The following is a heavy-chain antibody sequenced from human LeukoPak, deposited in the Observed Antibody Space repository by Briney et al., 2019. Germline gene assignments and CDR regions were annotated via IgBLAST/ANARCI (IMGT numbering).Heavy chain of an antibody. V-gene: IGHV3-23*01. Sequence: PGGSLRLSCAASGFTFSSYAMSWVRQAPGKGLEWISSISGSDGTTHYADSVKGRFTISRDNSKYTLSLQMNSLRAEDTAVYYCAKVDNWKYGHHDFWGQGTLVTVSS. J-gene: IGHJ4*02. CDR1: GFTFSSYA. D-gene: IGHD1-1*01. CDR2: ISGSDGTT. CDR3: AKVDNWKYGHHDF.